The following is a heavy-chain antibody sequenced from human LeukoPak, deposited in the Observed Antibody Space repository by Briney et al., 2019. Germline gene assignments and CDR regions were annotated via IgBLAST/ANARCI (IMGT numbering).Heavy chain of an antibody. CDR2: ISSNGGSI. Sequence: PGGSLRLSCAASGFTFSDYAMHWVRQAPGKELEYVSAISSNGGSIHYANSVKGRFTISRDNSKNTLYLQMDSLRAEDMAVYYCAREGDGYPFLPYHWGQGTLVTVSS. J-gene: IGHJ5*02. V-gene: IGHV3-64*01. CDR3: AREGDGYPFLPYH. CDR1: GFTFSDYA. D-gene: IGHD5-24*01.